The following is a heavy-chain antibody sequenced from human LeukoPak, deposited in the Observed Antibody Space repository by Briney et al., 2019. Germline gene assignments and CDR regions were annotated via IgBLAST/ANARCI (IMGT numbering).Heavy chain of an antibody. V-gene: IGHV3-30*18. Sequence: GGSLRLSCAASGFTFNNYGMHWVRQAPGKGLEWVAVISYDGSNKYYADSVKGRFTISRGNSKNTLYLQMNSLRAEDTAVYYCAKADYYYDSSGYPTPIDYWGQGTLVTVSS. CDR1: GFTFNNYG. D-gene: IGHD3-22*01. CDR3: AKADYYYDSSGYPTPIDY. CDR2: ISYDGSNK. J-gene: IGHJ4*02.